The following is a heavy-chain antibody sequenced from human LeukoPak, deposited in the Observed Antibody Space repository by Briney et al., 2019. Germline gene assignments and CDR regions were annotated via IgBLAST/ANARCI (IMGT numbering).Heavy chain of an antibody. D-gene: IGHD4-17*01. V-gene: IGHV3-11*01. Sequence: PGGSLRLSCAASGFTFSDYYMSWIRQAPGKGLEWVSYISSSGSTIYYADSVKGRFTISRDNAKNSLYLQMNSLRAEDTAVYYCARVPVTRCYYYYMDVWGKGTTVTVSS. CDR3: ARVPVTRCYYYYMDV. CDR1: GFTFSDYY. J-gene: IGHJ6*03. CDR2: ISSSGSTI.